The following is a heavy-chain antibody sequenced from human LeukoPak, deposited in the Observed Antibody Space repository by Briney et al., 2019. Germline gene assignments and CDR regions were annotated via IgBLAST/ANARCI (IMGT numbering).Heavy chain of an antibody. Sequence: PGGTLRPSCAASGFTFSSYGMSWVRQAPGKGLEWVSAISGSGGSTYYADSVKGRFTISRDNSKNTLYLQMNSLTAEDTAVYYCAKGHLYNWNRGNNWFDPWGQGTLVTGSS. CDR1: GFTFSSYG. V-gene: IGHV3-23*01. D-gene: IGHD1-1*01. J-gene: IGHJ5*02. CDR2: ISGSGGST. CDR3: AKGHLYNWNRGNNWFDP.